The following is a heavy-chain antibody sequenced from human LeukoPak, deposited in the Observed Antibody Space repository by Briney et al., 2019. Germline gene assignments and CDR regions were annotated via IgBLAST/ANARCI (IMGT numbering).Heavy chain of an antibody. Sequence: PGGSLRLSCTASGFTFSSYAMHWVRQAPGKGLEWLAFTRYDGSNEYYADSVKGRFTIFRDNSENTVYLQMNSLRAEDTAVYYCAKCLYTANSASPIDPWGQGTLVTVSS. CDR1: GFTFSSYA. D-gene: IGHD2-2*02. V-gene: IGHV3-30*02. CDR2: TRYDGSNE. J-gene: IGHJ5*02. CDR3: AKCLYTANSASPIDP.